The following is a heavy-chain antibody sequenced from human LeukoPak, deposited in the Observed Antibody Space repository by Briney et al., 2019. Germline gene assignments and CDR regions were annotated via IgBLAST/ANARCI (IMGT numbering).Heavy chain of an antibody. CDR3: ARATPGVAATPNYYYMDV. CDR2: INHSGST. D-gene: IGHD2-15*01. CDR1: GGSFSGYY. V-gene: IGHV4-34*01. Sequence: KPSETLSLTCAVYGGSFSGYYWSWIRQPPGKGLEWIGEINHSGSTNYNPSLKSRVTISVDTSKNQFSLKLSSVNAADTAVYYCARATPGVAATPNYYYMDVWGKGTTVTVSS. J-gene: IGHJ6*03.